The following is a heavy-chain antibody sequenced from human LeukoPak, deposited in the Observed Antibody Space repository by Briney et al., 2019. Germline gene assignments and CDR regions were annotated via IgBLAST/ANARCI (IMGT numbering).Heavy chain of an antibody. CDR1: GFTFSSYE. J-gene: IGHJ4*02. Sequence: PGGSLRLSCAASGFTFSSYEMNWVRQGPGKGLEWVSYINSSESTIYYADSVKGRFTISRDNAKNSLYLQMNSLRAEDTAVYYCARDKIVGATYFDYWGQGTLVTVSS. V-gene: IGHV3-48*03. CDR3: ARDKIVGATYFDY. D-gene: IGHD1-26*01. CDR2: INSSESTI.